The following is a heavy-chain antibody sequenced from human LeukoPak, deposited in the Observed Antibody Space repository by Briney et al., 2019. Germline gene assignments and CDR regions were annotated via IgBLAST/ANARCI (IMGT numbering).Heavy chain of an antibody. CDR1: GGSISSGSYY. J-gene: IGHJ2*01. CDR2: IYTSGST. Sequence: SETLSLTCTVSGGSISSGSYYWSWIRQPAGKGLEWIGRIYTSGSTNYNPSLKSRVTISVDTSKNQFSLKLSSVTAADTAVYYCAREKGTYCGGDCYSRYFDLWGRGTLVTVSS. CDR3: AREKGTYCGGDCYSRYFDL. V-gene: IGHV4-61*02. D-gene: IGHD2-21*02.